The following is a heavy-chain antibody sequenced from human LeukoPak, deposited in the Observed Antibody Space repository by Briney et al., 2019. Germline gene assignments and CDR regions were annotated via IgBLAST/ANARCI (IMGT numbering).Heavy chain of an antibody. CDR2: IYSGGST. Sequence: GGSLRLSCAASGFTVSSNYMSWVRQAPGKGLEWVSVIYSGGSTYYADSVKGRFTISRDNSKNTLYLQMNSLRAEDTAVYYCARDCGGDCYYAFDIWGQGKMVTVSS. CDR3: ARDCGGDCYYAFDI. D-gene: IGHD2-21*01. V-gene: IGHV3-53*01. CDR1: GFTVSSNY. J-gene: IGHJ3*02.